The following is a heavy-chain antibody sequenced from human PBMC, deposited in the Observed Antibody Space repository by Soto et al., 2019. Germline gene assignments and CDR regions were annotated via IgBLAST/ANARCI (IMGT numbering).Heavy chain of an antibody. CDR1: GFTFSSYS. Sequence: GGSLRLSCAASGFTFSSYSMNWVRQAPGKGLEWVSSISSSSSYIYYADSLKGRFTISRDNAKNSLYLQMNSLRAEDTAVYYCARGFQISMSSGWYWNPQVDYWGQGTLVTVSS. V-gene: IGHV3-21*01. J-gene: IGHJ4*02. CDR2: ISSSSSYI. D-gene: IGHD6-19*01. CDR3: ARGFQISMSSGWYWNPQVDY.